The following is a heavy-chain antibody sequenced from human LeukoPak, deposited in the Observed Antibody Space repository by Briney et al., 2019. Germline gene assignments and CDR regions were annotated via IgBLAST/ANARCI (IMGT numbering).Heavy chain of an antibody. V-gene: IGHV1-24*01. CDR2: FDPEDGET. CDR3: ATATLWFGELYDWYFDL. J-gene: IGHJ2*01. CDR1: GYTLTELS. D-gene: IGHD3-10*01. Sequence: ASVKVSCKVSGYTLTELSMHWVRQAPGKGLEWMGGFDPEDGETIYAQKFQGRVTMTEDTSTDTAYMELSSLRSEDTAVYYCATATLWFGELYDWYFDLWGRGTLVTVFS.